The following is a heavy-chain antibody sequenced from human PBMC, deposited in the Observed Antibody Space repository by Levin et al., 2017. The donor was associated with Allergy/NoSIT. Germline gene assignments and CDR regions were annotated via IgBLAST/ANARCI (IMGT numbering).Heavy chain of an antibody. D-gene: IGHD3-22*01. CDR3: ATLLVVGATDLDY. Sequence: GESLKISCAASGFTFSNYYMTWVRQAPGKGLEWVASVNRDGSEKYYVASVKGRFTISRDNAKKSMFLQMNSLRADDTAVYYCATLLVVGATDLDYWGQGALVTVSS. CDR2: VNRDGSEK. V-gene: IGHV3-7*01. J-gene: IGHJ4*02. CDR1: GFTFSNYY.